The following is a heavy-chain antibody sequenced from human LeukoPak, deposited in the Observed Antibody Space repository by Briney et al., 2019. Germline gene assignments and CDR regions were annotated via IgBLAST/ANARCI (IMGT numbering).Heavy chain of an antibody. CDR2: IYYTGST. V-gene: IGHV4-39*01. D-gene: IGHD1-20*01. J-gene: IGHJ4*02. CDR1: GGSISSSSHF. Sequence: SETLSLTCTVSGGSISSSSHFWGWIRQPPGKGLEWIGSIYYTGSTYHNSSLKSRLTISVDTSKNQFSLKLSSVTAADTAVFYCARLDNWNGYYFDYRGQGTLVTVSS. CDR3: ARLDNWNGYYFDY.